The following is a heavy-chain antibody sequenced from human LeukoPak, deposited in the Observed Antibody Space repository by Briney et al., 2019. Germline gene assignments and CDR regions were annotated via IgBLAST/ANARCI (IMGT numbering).Heavy chain of an antibody. Sequence: ASVTVSCTTSGYTFSRYYIHWVRQAPGQGLEWMGIINTSGATTRYGQKFKGRVTATRDTSTSTVYMEMSSLNSEDTAVYYCARGLESSGWYGMDVWGQGITIIVSS. CDR3: ARGLESSGWYGMDV. J-gene: IGHJ6*02. D-gene: IGHD6-19*01. CDR1: GYTFSRYY. V-gene: IGHV1-46*01. CDR2: INTSGATT.